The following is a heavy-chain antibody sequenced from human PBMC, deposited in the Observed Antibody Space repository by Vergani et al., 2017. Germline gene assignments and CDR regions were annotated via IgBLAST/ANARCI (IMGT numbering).Heavy chain of an antibody. CDR2: INHSGST. J-gene: IGHJ4*02. CDR1: GGSFSGYY. Sequence: QVQLQQWGAGLLKPSETLSLTCAVYGGSFSGYYWSWIRQPPGKGLEWIGEINHSGSTNYNPSLKSRVTISVDTSKNQFSLKLSSVTAADTAVYYCARVRDRAGYFDYWGQGTLVTVSS. V-gene: IGHV4-34*01. CDR3: ARVRDRAGYFDY.